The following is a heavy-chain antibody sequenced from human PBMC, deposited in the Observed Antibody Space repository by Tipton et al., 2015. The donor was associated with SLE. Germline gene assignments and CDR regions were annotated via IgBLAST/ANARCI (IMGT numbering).Heavy chain of an antibody. CDR3: ARDGILQEAAAVVGMDV. J-gene: IGHJ6*02. V-gene: IGHV6-1*01. CDR1: GDSVSSNSAA. D-gene: IGHD6-13*01. CDR2: TYYRSKWYN. Sequence: GLVKPSQTLSLTCAISGDSVSSNSAAWNWIRQSPSRGLEWLGTTYYRSKWYNDYAVSVKNRIIINADTSKNQLSLQLNSVTPGDSAVYYCARDGILQEAAAVVGMDVWGQGPTGTVSS.